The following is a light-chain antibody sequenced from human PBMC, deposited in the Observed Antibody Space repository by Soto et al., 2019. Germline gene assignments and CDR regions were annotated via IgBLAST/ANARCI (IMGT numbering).Light chain of an antibody. CDR1: SSGVGGYNY. CDR3: CSYAGSYTFV. Sequence: QSALTQPRSVSGSAGQSVTISCTGTSSGVGGYNYVSWYQQHPGKAPKLMIYDVSKRPSGVPDRFSGSKSGNTASLTISGLQAEDEADYYCCSYAGSYTFVFGTGTKVTVL. CDR2: DVS. V-gene: IGLV2-11*01. J-gene: IGLJ1*01.